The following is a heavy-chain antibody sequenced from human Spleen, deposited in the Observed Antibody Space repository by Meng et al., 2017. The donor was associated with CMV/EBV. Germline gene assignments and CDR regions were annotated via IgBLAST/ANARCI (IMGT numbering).Heavy chain of an antibody. Sequence: MVSCKASGSAFTSYDINWVRQATGQGLEWMGWMNPNSGNTGYEQRFQGRVTMTRNNSITTAYMELSSLRSEDTAIYYCTRGAGGKHWGQGTLVTVSS. D-gene: IGHD2-8*02. CDR3: TRGAGGKH. CDR2: MNPNSGNT. CDR1: GSAFTSYD. V-gene: IGHV1-8*01. J-gene: IGHJ1*01.